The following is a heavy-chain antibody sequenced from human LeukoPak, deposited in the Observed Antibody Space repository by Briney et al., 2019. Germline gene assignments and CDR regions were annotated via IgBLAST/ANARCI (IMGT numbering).Heavy chain of an antibody. Sequence: PGGSLRLSCAASGFTFSSYSMNWVRQAPGKGLEWVSSISSSSSYIYYADSVKGRFTISRDNTKKSLYLQMDSLRAEDTAMYYCARDSRPRGGSGLYHNFDYWGQGTLVTVSS. D-gene: IGHD6-19*01. J-gene: IGHJ4*02. CDR3: ARDSRPRGGSGLYHNFDY. CDR2: ISSSSSYI. CDR1: GFTFSSYS. V-gene: IGHV3-21*01.